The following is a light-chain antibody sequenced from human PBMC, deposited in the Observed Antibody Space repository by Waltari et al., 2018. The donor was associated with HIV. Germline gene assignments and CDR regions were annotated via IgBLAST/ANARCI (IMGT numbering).Light chain of an antibody. V-gene: IGKV2-24*01. CDR1: QSLVNTDVTTY. CDR2: TIT. CDR3: RQATQFPYT. J-gene: IGKJ2*01. Sequence: VITQAPLSSAVTLGQPASLSCRSSQSLVNTDVTTYLSWHHQRPGQPPRLLIYTITYRISVVPDIVSGRGAGTDDTLRISRVELEDVVVYYCRQATQFPYTLGQGTRLEMK.